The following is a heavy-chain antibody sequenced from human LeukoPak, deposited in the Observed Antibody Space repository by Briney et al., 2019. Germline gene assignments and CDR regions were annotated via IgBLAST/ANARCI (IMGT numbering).Heavy chain of an antibody. J-gene: IGHJ5*02. CDR1: GGSFSGYY. Sequence: SETLSLTCAVYGGSFSGYYWSWIRQPPGKGLEWIGEINHSGSTNYNPSLKSRVTISVDTSKDQFSLKLSSVTAADTAVYYCARVDYDILTGYLNWFDPWGQGTLVTVSS. D-gene: IGHD3-9*01. CDR2: INHSGST. V-gene: IGHV4-34*01. CDR3: ARVDYDILTGYLNWFDP.